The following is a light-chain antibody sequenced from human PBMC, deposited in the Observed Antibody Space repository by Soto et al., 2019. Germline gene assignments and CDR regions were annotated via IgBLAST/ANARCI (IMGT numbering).Light chain of an antibody. Sequence: QSALTQPRSVSGSPGQSVTISCNGTSSDVGAYNYVSWYQQHPGKAPKLMIYDVTRRPSGVPDRFSASKSGNTASLTISGLQAEDEADYFCCSYAGGYNLVFGGGTKLTVL. CDR1: SSDVGAYNY. V-gene: IGLV2-11*01. J-gene: IGLJ2*01. CDR2: DVT. CDR3: CSYAGGYNLV.